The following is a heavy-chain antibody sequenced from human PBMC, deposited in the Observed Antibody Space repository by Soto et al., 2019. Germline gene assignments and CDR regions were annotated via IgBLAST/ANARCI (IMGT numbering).Heavy chain of an antibody. CDR2: MSPKSGAT. J-gene: IGHJ6*02. Sequence: QVQLVQSGAEVTKPGASVKVSCKASGYTFTSYDINWVRQATGQGLEWMGWMSPKSGATGYAQKFQGRVTMTRDTSISTAYMGLSKLRSEETAIYYGARGVDAGVDVWGQGSTVTVSS. CDR3: ARGVDAGVDV. V-gene: IGHV1-8*01. D-gene: IGHD1-1*01. CDR1: GYTFTSYD.